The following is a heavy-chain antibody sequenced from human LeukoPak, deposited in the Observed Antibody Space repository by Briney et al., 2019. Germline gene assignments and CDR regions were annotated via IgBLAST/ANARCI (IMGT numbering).Heavy chain of an antibody. D-gene: IGHD1-26*01. V-gene: IGHV3-23*01. J-gene: IGHJ2*01. CDR2: ISGSGGST. CDR1: GFTFSSYA. CDR3: AKRPGNYWYFDL. Sequence: GGSLRLSCAASGFTFSSYAMSWVRQAPGKGLEWVSAISGSGGSTYYADSVKGRFTISRDNSKNTLYLQMNSLGAEDTAVYYCAKRPGNYWYFDLWGRGTLVTVSS.